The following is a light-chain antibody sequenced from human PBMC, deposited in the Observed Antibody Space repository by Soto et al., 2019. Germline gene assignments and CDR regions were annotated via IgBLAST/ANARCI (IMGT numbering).Light chain of an antibody. CDR1: SSDVGSDNL. CDR3: SSFTTTRTYI. V-gene: IGLV2-14*02. Sequence: QSALTQPASVSGSPGQSITISCTGTSSDVGSDNLVSWYQHHPGKAPKLMIYEVNYRPSGVSNRFSGSKSGNTASLTISGLQAEDEADYYCSSFTTTRTYIFGSGTKVTVL. CDR2: EVN. J-gene: IGLJ1*01.